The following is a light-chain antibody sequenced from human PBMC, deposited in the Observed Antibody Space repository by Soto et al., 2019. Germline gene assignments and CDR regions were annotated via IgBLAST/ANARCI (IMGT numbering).Light chain of an antibody. Sequence: QSALTQPASVSGSPGQSITNSCTGSNSDVGGYNYVSWYQQHPGKVPKLLIYHVTNRPSGASDRFSGSKSGNTASLTISGLQPEDEADYYCSSFTSVHTGVFGGGTKLTVL. CDR1: NSDVGGYNY. V-gene: IGLV2-14*01. CDR3: SSFTSVHTGV. CDR2: HVT. J-gene: IGLJ3*02.